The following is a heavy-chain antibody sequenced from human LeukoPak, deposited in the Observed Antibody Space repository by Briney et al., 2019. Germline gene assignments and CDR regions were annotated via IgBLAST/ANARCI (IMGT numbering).Heavy chain of an antibody. V-gene: IGHV1-2*02. D-gene: IGHD2-8*02. Sequence: ASVKVSCKASGYKFTDSYIHWVRQAPGQGLEWMGWIFPKSGKAKYSQTFQGRVTMTRDTSVGTVYMEVIRLTPDDTAVYYCTRDRGTVDRSWFDPWGQGTLVTVSS. J-gene: IGHJ5*02. CDR3: TRDRGTVDRSWFDP. CDR1: GYKFTDSY. CDR2: IFPKSGKA.